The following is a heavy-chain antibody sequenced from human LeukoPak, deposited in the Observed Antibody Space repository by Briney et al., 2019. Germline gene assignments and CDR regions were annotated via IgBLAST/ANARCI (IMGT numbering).Heavy chain of an antibody. CDR2: INTNTGNP. CDR1: GYTFTSYA. D-gene: IGHD6-6*01. J-gene: IGHJ6*03. Sequence: ASVKVSCKASGYTFTSYAMNWVRQAPGQGLEWMGWINTNTGNPTYAQGFTGRFVFSLDTSVSTAYLQISSLKAEDTAVYYCARDSSDSSSSNYYYYYMDVWGKGTTVTVSS. V-gene: IGHV7-4-1*02. CDR3: ARDSSDSSSSNYYYYYMDV.